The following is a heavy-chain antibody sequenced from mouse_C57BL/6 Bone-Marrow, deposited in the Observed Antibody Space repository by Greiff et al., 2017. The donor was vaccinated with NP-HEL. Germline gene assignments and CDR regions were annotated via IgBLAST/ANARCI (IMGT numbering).Heavy chain of an antibody. D-gene: IGHD2-4*01. CDR1: GYTFTSYW. J-gene: IGHJ2*01. CDR3: AIGGSTMITTKRGYCDY. V-gene: IGHV1-74*01. CDR2: IHPSDSDT. Sequence: VQLQQPGAELVKPGASVKVSCKASGYTFTSYWMHWVKQRPGQGLEWIGRIHPSDSDTNYNQKFKGKATLTVDKSSSTAYIQLSSLTSEDAAVNYCAIGGSTMITTKRGYCDYWGQGTTLTVSS.